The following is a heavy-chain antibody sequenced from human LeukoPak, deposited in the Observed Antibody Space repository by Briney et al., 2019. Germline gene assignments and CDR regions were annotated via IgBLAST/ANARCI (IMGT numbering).Heavy chain of an antibody. J-gene: IGHJ4*02. V-gene: IGHV4-59*08. CDR2: IYYSGST. CDR1: NGSISPYF. Sequence: SETLSLTCTVSNGSISPYFWSWIRQPPGKGLEWIWYIYYSGSTKYNPSPKSRVTISLDTSKKQFSLKLSSVTAADTALYYCARRQTYFDYWGQGILVTVSS. CDR3: ARRQTYFDY.